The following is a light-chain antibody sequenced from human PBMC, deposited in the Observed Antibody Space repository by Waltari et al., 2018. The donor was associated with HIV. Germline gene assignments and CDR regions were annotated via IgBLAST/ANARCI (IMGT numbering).Light chain of an antibody. V-gene: IGLV1-44*01. CDR2: SNN. J-gene: IGLJ2*01. CDR1: SSNIGSNT. CDR3: AAWEGSLNGHGV. Sequence: QSVLTQPPSASGTPGQRVTISCSGRSSNIGSNTVNWYQQLPGTAPKLLIYSNNQRPSGVPGGFSGSKAVTSASLAISGLQSEEEADYYCAAWEGSLNGHGVFGGGTKLTVL.